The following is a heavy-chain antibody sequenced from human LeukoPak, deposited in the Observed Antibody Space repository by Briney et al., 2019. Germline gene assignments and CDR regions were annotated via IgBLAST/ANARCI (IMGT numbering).Heavy chain of an antibody. J-gene: IGHJ4*01. CDR3: LTDWPCW. CDR2: ISRSGDTI. V-gene: IGHV3-48*03. CDR1: GFSLSGYD. Sequence: RGSLRLSCADSGFSLSGYDMDCVRQTPGKGMEWLSYISRSGDTIRYADSVKGRFTISRDNAKNSLYLQMNNLRVEVTAVYHCLTDWPCWWGHVILVSVSS. D-gene: IGHD2-21*01.